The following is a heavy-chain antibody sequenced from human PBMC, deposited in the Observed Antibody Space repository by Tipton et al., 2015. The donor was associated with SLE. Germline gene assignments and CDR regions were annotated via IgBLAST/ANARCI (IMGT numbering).Heavy chain of an antibody. J-gene: IGHJ4*02. CDR2: ISYSRST. V-gene: IGHV4-38-2*02. CDR1: GFSISSAYY. D-gene: IGHD4-23*01. Sequence: TLSLTCAVSGFSISSAYYWGWIRQPPGKGLEWIGYISYSRSTSYYPSLKSRVTISLHTSKNQFSLRLSSVTAADTAVYFCARDLDGGNSGPFFDFWGQGTLVTVSS. CDR3: ARDLDGGNSGPFFDF.